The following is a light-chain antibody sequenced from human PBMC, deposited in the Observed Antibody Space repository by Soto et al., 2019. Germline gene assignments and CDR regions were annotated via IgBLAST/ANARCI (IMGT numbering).Light chain of an antibody. CDR3: CSYAGTHAVV. V-gene: IGLV2-11*01. Sequence: QSALTQPRSVSGSPGQSVTISCTGTSSDVGGYNFVSWHQHHPGKAPKLMIYDVRYRPSGVPNRFSGSKSGNTASLTISGLQAEDEADYYCCSYAGTHAVVFGGGTKQTVL. J-gene: IGLJ2*01. CDR2: DVR. CDR1: SSDVGGYNF.